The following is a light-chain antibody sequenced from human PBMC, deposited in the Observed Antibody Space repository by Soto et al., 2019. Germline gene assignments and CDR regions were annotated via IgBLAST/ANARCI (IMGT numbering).Light chain of an antibody. J-gene: IGLJ2*01. CDR1: SSNMGAGYD. CDR2: GNI. Sequence: QAVVTQPPSVSGAPGQRVAPPCAGTSSNMGAGYDVHWYQHLPGTPPKLLIFGNINRPAGVPDRFSGSKSGTSASLAITVLQAADEGYYYCQTYDTGVSGSIFGGGTKLTVL. V-gene: IGLV1-40*01. CDR3: QTYDTGVSGSI.